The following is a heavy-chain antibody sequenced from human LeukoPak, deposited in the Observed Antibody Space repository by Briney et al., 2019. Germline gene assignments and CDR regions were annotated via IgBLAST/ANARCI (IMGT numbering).Heavy chain of an antibody. CDR2: ISSSSSYI. J-gene: IGHJ4*02. Sequence: GGSLRLSCAASGFTFSSYNMNWVRQAPGKGLEWVSSISSSSSYIYYADSVKGRFTISRDNAKNSLYLQMNSLRAEDTAVYYCASEGYCSSTSCRDYWGQGTLVTVSS. CDR1: GFTFSSYN. V-gene: IGHV3-21*01. D-gene: IGHD2-2*01. CDR3: ASEGYCSSTSCRDY.